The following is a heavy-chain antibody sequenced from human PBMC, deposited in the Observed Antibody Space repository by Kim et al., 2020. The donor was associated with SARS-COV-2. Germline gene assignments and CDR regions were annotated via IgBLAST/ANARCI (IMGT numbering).Heavy chain of an antibody. Sequence: GGSLRLSCAASGFTFDDYGMSWVRQAPGKGLEWVSGINWNGDSTGYADSVKGRFTVSRDNARNVLYLQMTSLRAEDTALYYCVRMEIACVTDGSWGQGTLVTVSS. CDR2: INWNGDST. V-gene: IGHV3-20*04. CDR3: VRMEIACVTDGS. CDR1: GFTFDDYG. D-gene: IGHD2-8*02. J-gene: IGHJ4*02.